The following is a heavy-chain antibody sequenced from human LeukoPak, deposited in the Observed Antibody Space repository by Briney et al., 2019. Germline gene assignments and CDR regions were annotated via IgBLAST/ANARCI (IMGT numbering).Heavy chain of an antibody. J-gene: IGHJ3*01. CDR3: VRDKGGRSGAIYYDAFDV. CDR2: IDQGGSTK. V-gene: IGHV3-7*01. D-gene: IGHD1-26*01. CDR1: GFTFNTYW. Sequence: GGFLRLSXAASGFTFNTYWMIWVRQAPGKGLEWVANIDQGGSTKYYVDSLKGRFTISRDNAKNSLYLQMNSLRAEDTAVYYCVRDKGGRSGAIYYDAFDVWGQGTMVTVSS.